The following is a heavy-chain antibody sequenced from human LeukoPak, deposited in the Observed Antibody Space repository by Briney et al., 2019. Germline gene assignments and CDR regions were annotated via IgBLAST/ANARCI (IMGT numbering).Heavy chain of an antibody. CDR1: GYTFTSYA. CDR2: INTNTGNP. V-gene: IGHV7-4-1*02. Sequence: ASVKVSCKASGYTFTSYAMNWVRQAPGQGLEWMGWINTNTGNPTYAQGFTGRFVFSLDTSVSTAYLQISSLKAEDTAVYYCARSGHYRITTVRGVSWFDPWGQGTLVTVSS. J-gene: IGHJ5*02. CDR3: ARSGHYRITTVRGVSWFDP. D-gene: IGHD3-10*01.